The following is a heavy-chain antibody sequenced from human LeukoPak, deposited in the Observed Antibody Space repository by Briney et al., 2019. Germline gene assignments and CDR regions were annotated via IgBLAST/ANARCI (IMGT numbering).Heavy chain of an antibody. CDR3: ASRSSGPPDFDY. J-gene: IGHJ4*02. CDR1: VGSFIGYY. CDR2: INHSGST. D-gene: IGHD6-19*01. V-gene: IGHV4-34*01. Sequence: PSETLSLTCAVYVGSFIGYYWSWIRHPPGKGLEWIGEINHSGSTNHNPSPKSRVTISVDTSKTQFSLKLSSVTAPDTAVYYCASRSSGPPDFDYWGQGTLVTVSS.